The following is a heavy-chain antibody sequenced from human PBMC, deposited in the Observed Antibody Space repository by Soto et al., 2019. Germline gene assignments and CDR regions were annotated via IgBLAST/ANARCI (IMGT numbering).Heavy chain of an antibody. CDR2: ISYDGSNK. J-gene: IGHJ4*02. V-gene: IGHV3-30*18. CDR3: AKEYGSSSLSPDFDY. CDR1: GFTFSSYG. Sequence: QVQLVESGGGVVQPGRSLRLSCAASGFTFSSYGMHWVRQAPGKGLEWVAVISYDGSNKYYADSVKGRFTISRDNSKNTLYLQMNSLRAEDTAVYYCAKEYGSSSLSPDFDYWGQGTLVIVSS. D-gene: IGHD6-13*01.